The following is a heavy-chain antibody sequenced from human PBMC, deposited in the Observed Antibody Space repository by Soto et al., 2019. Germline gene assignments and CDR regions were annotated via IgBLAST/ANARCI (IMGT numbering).Heavy chain of an antibody. CDR2: INPSGGST. J-gene: IGHJ4*02. V-gene: IGHV1-46*03. CDR3: ARGVRGYDILTGYLDY. D-gene: IGHD3-9*01. Sequence: QVQLVQSGAEVKKPGASVKVSCKASGYTFTSYYMHWVRQAPGQGLEWMGIINPSGGSTSYAQKFQGRVTMTRDTSTSTVYMELSSLRSEDTAVYYCARGVRGYDILTGYLDYWGQRTLVPVSS. CDR1: GYTFTSYY.